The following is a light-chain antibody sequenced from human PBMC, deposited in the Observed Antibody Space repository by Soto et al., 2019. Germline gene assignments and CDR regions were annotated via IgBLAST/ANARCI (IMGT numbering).Light chain of an antibody. J-gene: IGKJ1*01. CDR3: QQSYIDPWGT. CDR1: QNLNNY. CDR2: AAS. Sequence: DIQMTQSPSSLSASVGARGTITCRARQNLNNYLNWYQQRPGKATKLLIYAASTLQSGVPSRFSGSGSGTDFTLAISSLQPEDFATYYCQQSYIDPWGTCGQGTKVESK. V-gene: IGKV1-39*01.